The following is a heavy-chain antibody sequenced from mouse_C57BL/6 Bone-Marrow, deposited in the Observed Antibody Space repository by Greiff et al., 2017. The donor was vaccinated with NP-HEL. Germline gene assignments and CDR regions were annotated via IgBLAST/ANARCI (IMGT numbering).Heavy chain of an antibody. V-gene: IGHV5-2*01. D-gene: IGHD1-1*01. CDR3: ARHARYYGSSYWYFDV. CDR2: INSDGGST. Sequence: EVQGVESGGGLVQPGESLKLSCESNEYEFPSHDMSWVRKTPEKRLELVAAINSDGGSTYYPATMERRFIISRDNTKKTLYLQMSSLRSEDTALYYCARHARYYGSSYWYFDVWGTGTTVTVSS. CDR1: EYEFPSHD. J-gene: IGHJ1*03.